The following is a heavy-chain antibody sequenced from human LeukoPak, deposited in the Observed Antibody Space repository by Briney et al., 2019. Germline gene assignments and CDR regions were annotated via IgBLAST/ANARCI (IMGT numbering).Heavy chain of an antibody. J-gene: IGHJ4*02. CDR2: IRSKAYGGTT. V-gene: IGHV3-49*03. Sequence: LSGGSLRLSCAASGFTFSNYAMSWFRQAPGKGLEWVGFIRSKAYGGTTEYAASVKGRFTISRDDSKSIAYLQMNSLKTEDTAVYYCTRDLYYFDYWGQGTLVTVSS. CDR3: TRDLYYFDY. CDR1: GFTFSNYA.